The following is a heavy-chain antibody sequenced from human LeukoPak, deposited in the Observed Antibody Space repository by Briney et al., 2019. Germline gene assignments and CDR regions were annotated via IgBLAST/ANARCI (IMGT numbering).Heavy chain of an antibody. J-gene: IGHJ6*02. V-gene: IGHV3-49*04. Sequence: GGSLRLSCTAPGFTFGDYAMSWVRQAPGKGLEWVGFIRSKAYGGTTEYAASVKGRFTISRDDSKSIAYLQMNSLKTEDTAVYYCTRDSLYSNYVGSYYYYYYGMDVWGQGTTVTVSS. CDR2: IRSKAYGGTT. D-gene: IGHD4-11*01. CDR1: GFTFGDYA. CDR3: TRDSLYSNYVGSYYYYYYGMDV.